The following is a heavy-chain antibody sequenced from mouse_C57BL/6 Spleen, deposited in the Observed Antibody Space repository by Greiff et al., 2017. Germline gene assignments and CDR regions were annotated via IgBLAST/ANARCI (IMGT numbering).Heavy chain of an antibody. CDR2: IHPNSGST. Sequence: QVQLQQPGAELVKPGASVKLSCKASGYTFTSYWMHWVKQRPGQGLEWIGMIHPNSGSTNYNEKFKSKATLTVDKSSSTAYMQLSRLTSEDSAVYYCARQGVVPRGDYWGQGTTRTVSS. CDR1: GYTFTSYW. J-gene: IGHJ2*01. CDR3: ARQGVVPRGDY. V-gene: IGHV1-64*01. D-gene: IGHD1-1*01.